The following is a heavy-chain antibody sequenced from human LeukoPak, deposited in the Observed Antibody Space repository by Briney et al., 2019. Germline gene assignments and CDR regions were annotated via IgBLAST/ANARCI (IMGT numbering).Heavy chain of an antibody. V-gene: IGHV4-30-2*01. CDR2: IYHSGST. CDR3: ARARILYAFDI. Sequence: PSETLSLTCAVSGGSISSGGYSWSWIRQPPGKGLEWIGYIYHSGSTYYNPSLKSRVTISVDRSKNQFSLKLSSVTAADTAVYYCARARILYAFDIWGQGTMVTVSS. D-gene: IGHD2/OR15-2a*01. CDR1: GGSISSGGYS. J-gene: IGHJ3*02.